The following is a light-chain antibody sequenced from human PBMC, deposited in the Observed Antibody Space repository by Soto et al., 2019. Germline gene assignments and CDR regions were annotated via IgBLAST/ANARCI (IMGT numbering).Light chain of an antibody. Sequence: EIVLTQSPGTLSLSPGESATLSCRASQSVTNNYLAWYQQKPGQAPRLLIADASRSAAGIPDRFSGSGSGTEFTLTVSSLEPEDFAVYYCQQCAGSPLTFGQGTKVEMK. CDR1: QSVTNNY. V-gene: IGKV3-20*01. CDR3: QQCAGSPLT. CDR2: DAS. J-gene: IGKJ1*01.